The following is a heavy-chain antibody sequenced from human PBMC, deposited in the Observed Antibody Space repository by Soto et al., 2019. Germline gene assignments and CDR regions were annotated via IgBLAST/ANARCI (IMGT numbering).Heavy chain of an antibody. CDR2: INPGNVNT. V-gene: IGHV1-3*01. CDR3: ARGGYFDSSNYLAY. J-gene: IGHJ4*02. D-gene: IGHD3-22*01. CDR1: GYPFTSYG. Sequence: ASVKVSCKASGYPFTSYGINWLRQAPGRGLEWMGWINPGNVNTKYSQQFQGIVIIDRDTSASTAYMELSSLRPEDTAVHYCARGGYFDSSNYLAYWGLGTLVTSPQ.